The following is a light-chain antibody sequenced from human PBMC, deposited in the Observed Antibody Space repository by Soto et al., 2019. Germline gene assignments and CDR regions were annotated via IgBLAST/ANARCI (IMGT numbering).Light chain of an antibody. CDR1: SSDVGAYNY. V-gene: IGLV2-11*01. J-gene: IGLJ1*01. CDR2: DVR. CDR3: CSYAGSYTFV. Sequence: QSALTQPRSVSGSPGQSVTISCTGTSSDVGAYNYVSWYRQHPGKAPKLMIYDVRKRPSGVPYRFSGSKSGNTASLTISGLQAEDEADYYCCSYAGSYTFVFGPGTKLTVL.